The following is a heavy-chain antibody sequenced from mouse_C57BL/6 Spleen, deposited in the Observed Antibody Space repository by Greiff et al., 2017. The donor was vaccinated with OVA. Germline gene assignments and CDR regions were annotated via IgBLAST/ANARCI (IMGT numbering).Heavy chain of an antibody. CDR1: GYSITSGYY. CDR2: ISYDGSN. J-gene: IGHJ3*01. V-gene: IGHV3-6*01. D-gene: IGHD2-10*01. CDR3: ASSYYGNSFAY. Sequence: EVKLMESGPGLVKPSQSLSLTCSVTGYSITSGYYWNWIRQFPGNKLEWMGYISYDGSNNYNPSLKNRISITRDTSKNQFFLKLNSVTTEDTATYYCASSYYGNSFAYWGQGTLVTVSA.